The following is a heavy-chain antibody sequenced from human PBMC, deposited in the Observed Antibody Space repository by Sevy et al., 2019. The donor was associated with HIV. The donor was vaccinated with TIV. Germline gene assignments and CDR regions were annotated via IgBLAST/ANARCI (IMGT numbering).Heavy chain of an antibody. Sequence: GESLKISCKGSGYRFTSYWIGWVRQMPGKGLEWMGIIYAAYSDIRYSPSFQGQVTISADKSISTAYLQWSSLKASDTAMYYCASQVETTTSDDWGQGTLVTVSS. CDR3: ASQVETTTSDD. D-gene: IGHD1-26*01. CDR1: GYRFTSYW. CDR2: IYAAYSDI. V-gene: IGHV5-51*01. J-gene: IGHJ4*02.